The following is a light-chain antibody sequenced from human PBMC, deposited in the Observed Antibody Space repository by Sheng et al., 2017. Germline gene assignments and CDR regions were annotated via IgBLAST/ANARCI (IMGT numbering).Light chain of an antibody. CDR1: DIGRKS. Sequence: SYELTQPPSVSVAPGQTARITCGGNDIGRKSVHWYQQKPGQAPVLVVYDESDRPSGIPERFSGSNSGNTATLTISRVEAGDEADYYCQVWDSSSYSVVFGGGTKLTVL. J-gene: IGLJ2*01. CDR3: QVWDSSSYSVV. CDR2: DES. V-gene: IGLV3-21*02.